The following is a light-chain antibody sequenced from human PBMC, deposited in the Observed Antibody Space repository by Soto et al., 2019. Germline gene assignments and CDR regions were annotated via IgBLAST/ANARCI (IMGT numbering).Light chain of an antibody. CDR1: QSVSSS. CDR3: QQRSNWPRT. Sequence: EIVLTQSPATLSLSPGERATLSCRASQSVSSSLAWFQHKPGQAPRLLIYDASNRATGIPARFSGRGSGTDFPPTISSLEDEDSAVYFCQQRSNWPRTFGQGTKLDI. J-gene: IGKJ2*01. V-gene: IGKV3-11*01. CDR2: DAS.